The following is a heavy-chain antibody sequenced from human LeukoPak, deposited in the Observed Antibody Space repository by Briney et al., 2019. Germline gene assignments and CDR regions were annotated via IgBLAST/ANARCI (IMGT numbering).Heavy chain of an antibody. CDR1: GGSISSYY. Sequence: PSETLSLTCTVSGGSISSYYWSWIRQPPGKGLEWIGYIYYSGSTNYNPSLKSRVTISVDTSKNQFSLKLSSVTAADTAVYYCARVEAIGFDIWGQGTMVTVSS. J-gene: IGHJ3*02. CDR3: ARVEAIGFDI. D-gene: IGHD2-15*01. CDR2: IYYSGST. V-gene: IGHV4-59*01.